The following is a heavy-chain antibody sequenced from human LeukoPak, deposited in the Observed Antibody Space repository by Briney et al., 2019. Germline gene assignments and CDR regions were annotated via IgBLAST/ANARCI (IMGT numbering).Heavy chain of an antibody. Sequence: SETLSLTCTVSGGSISSGDYYWRWIRQPPGKGLEWIGYIYYSGSTYYNPSLKSRVTISVDTSKNQFSLKLSSVTAADTAVYYCARVSSSWYYYGMDVWGQGTTVTVSS. D-gene: IGHD6-13*01. CDR1: GGSISSGDYY. CDR3: ARVSSSWYYYGMDV. J-gene: IGHJ6*02. V-gene: IGHV4-30-4*01. CDR2: IYYSGST.